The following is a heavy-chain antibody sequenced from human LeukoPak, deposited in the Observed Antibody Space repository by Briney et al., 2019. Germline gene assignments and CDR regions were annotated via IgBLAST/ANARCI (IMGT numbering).Heavy chain of an antibody. V-gene: IGHV3-30*04. CDR1: GFTFSSYA. CDR3: ARALGVDWFDR. D-gene: IGHD3-10*01. CDR2: ISYDGSNK. Sequence: PGGTLRLSCAASGFTFSSYAMHWVRQAPGKGLEWVAVISYDGSNKYYADSVKGRFTISRDNSKNTLYLQMNSLRAEDTAVYYCARALGVDWFDRWGQGTLVTVSS. J-gene: IGHJ5*02.